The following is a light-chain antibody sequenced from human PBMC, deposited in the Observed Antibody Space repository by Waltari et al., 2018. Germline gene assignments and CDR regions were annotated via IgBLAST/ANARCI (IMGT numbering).Light chain of an antibody. V-gene: IGLV2-14*03. CDR1: SSDVGSYNY. CDR2: DVS. Sequence: SALTQPASVSGSPGHSITISCTGTSSDVGSYNYAPSYQQHPGKTPKLMIYDVSNRPSGVSNRFSGSKSGNTASLTISGLQAEDEADYYCSSYSSSSTLGIFGGGTKLTVL. J-gene: IGLJ2*01. CDR3: SSYSSSSTLGI.